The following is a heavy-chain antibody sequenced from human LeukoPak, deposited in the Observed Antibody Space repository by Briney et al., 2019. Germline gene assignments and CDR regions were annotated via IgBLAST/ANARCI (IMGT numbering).Heavy chain of an antibody. V-gene: IGHV1-18*01. CDR2: ISAYNGNT. D-gene: IGHD3-22*01. J-gene: IGHJ4*02. Sequence: ASVKVSCKASGYTFTSYGISWVRQAPGQGLEWMGWISAYNGNTNYAQKLQGRVIMTTDTSTSTAYMELRSLRSDDTAVYYCARVSYYYDSSGYYYFDYWGQGTLVTVSS. CDR1: GYTFTSYG. CDR3: ARVSYYYDSSGYYYFDY.